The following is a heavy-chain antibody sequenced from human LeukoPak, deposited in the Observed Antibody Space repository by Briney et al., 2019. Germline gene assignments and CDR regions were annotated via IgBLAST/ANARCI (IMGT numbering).Heavy chain of an antibody. CDR3: ARDKEAGDYDFDY. V-gene: IGHV3-30*03. CDR1: GFTFSSYG. D-gene: IGHD4-17*01. Sequence: GKSLRLSCAASGFTFSSYGMHWVRQAPGKGLEWVAVISYDGINEYYAESVKGRFTISRDNSKNTLYLQMSSLRADDTAVYYCARDKEAGDYDFDYWGQGTLVTVSS. CDR2: ISYDGINE. J-gene: IGHJ4*02.